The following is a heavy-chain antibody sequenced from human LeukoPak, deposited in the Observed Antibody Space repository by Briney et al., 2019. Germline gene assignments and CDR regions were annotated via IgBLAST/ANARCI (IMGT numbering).Heavy chain of an antibody. V-gene: IGHV3-53*01. Sequence: GGSLRLSCAASGFTVSSNYMSWVRQAPGKGLEWVSVIYSGGSTYYADSVKGRFTISRDNSKNTLYLQMNSLRAEDTAVYYCAKDSSRLGDLTVDYWGQGTLVTVSS. CDR1: GFTVSSNY. CDR2: IYSGGST. J-gene: IGHJ4*02. D-gene: IGHD3-16*01. CDR3: AKDSSRLGDLTVDY.